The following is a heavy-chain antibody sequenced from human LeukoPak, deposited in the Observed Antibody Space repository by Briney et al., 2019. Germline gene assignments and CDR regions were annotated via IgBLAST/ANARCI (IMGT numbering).Heavy chain of an antibody. CDR3: ARKGATTYYFEY. D-gene: IGHD5-24*01. CDR1: GGSINNGGYY. Sequence: SQTLSLTCTVSGGSINNGGYYWSWIRQHPGKGLELIGYIYYSGSTYYNPSLKSRVTISVDTSKNQFSLNLSSVTAADTAVYYCARKGATTYYFEYWGQGTLVTVSS. CDR2: IYYSGST. V-gene: IGHV4-31*03. J-gene: IGHJ4*02.